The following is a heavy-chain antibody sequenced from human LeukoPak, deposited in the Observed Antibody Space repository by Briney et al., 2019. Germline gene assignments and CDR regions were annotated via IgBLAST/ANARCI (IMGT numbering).Heavy chain of an antibody. J-gene: IGHJ4*02. CDR1: GGSISSYC. V-gene: IGHV4-59*01. CDR3: ARGESGYSYGALFDY. CDR2: IYYSGST. Sequence: SETLSRTCTVSGGSISSYCWSWIRQPPGKGLEWIGYIYYSGSTNYNPSLKSRVTISVDTSKNQFSLKLSSVTAADTAVYYCARGESGYSYGALFDYWGQGTLVTVSS. D-gene: IGHD5-18*01.